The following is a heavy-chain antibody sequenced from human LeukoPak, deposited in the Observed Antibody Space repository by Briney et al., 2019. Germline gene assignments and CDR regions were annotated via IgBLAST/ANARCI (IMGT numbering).Heavy chain of an antibody. Sequence: GGSLRLSCAASGFTFSSYGMHWVRQAPGKGLEWEAVILYDGSNKYYADSVKGRFTISRDNSKNTLYLQMNSLRAEDTAVYYCAKLSVTTEALNDYWGQGTLVTVSS. CDR1: GFTFSSYG. J-gene: IGHJ4*02. V-gene: IGHV3-30*18. CDR3: AKLSVTTEALNDY. CDR2: ILYDGSNK. D-gene: IGHD4-11*01.